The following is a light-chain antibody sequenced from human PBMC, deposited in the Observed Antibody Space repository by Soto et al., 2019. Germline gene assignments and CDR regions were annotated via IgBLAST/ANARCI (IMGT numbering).Light chain of an antibody. J-gene: IGKJ5*01. V-gene: IGKV3-11*01. CDR2: DAS. CDR3: QYRSNWSPGT. CDR1: QSVSAY. Sequence: EIVLTQSPATLSLSPEERAYLSCRPSQSVSAYLVWHQQKPGQAPRRLIDDASNGATGIPARFGGSGSGTDFTLTISSREPEDVAVYNCQYRSNWSPGTFGQGTRLEIK.